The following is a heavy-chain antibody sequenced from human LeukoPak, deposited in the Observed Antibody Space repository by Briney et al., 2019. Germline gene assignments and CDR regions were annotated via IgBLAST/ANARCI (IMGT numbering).Heavy chain of an antibody. J-gene: IGHJ4*02. CDR3: ARALLKRMIVVRLQGYFDY. Sequence: SETLSLTCTVSGGSISSSSYYWGWIRQPPGKGLEWIGSIYYSGSTYYNPSLKSRVTISVDTSKNQCSLKLSSVTAADTAVYYCARALLKRMIVVRLQGYFDYWGQGTLVTVSS. CDR2: IYYSGST. V-gene: IGHV4-39*07. CDR1: GGSISSSSYY. D-gene: IGHD3-22*01.